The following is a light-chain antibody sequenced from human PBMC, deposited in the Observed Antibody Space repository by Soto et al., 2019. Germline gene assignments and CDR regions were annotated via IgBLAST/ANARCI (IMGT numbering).Light chain of an antibody. CDR3: QQYNSYSGYT. Sequence: DIQMTQSPSTLSASVGDRVTITCRASQSISSWLAWYQQKPGKAPKLLIYKGSSLESGVPSRFSGSGAGTEFTLTISSLQSDDFATYYCQQYNSYSGYTFGQGTKLEIK. CDR2: KGS. V-gene: IGKV1-5*03. J-gene: IGKJ2*01. CDR1: QSISSW.